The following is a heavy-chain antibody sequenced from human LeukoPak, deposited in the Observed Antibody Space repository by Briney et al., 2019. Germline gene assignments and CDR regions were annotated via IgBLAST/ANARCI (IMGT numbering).Heavy chain of an antibody. CDR3: AKGDSSSRVAEYFQH. J-gene: IGHJ1*01. Sequence: QPGGSLRLSCAASGFTFSSYAMTWVRQAPGKGPEWVSHISGSGAGTYYADSVRGRFTISRDNSKNTLYLQMNSLRAEDTAVYYCAKGDSSSRVAEYFQHWGQGTLVTVSS. D-gene: IGHD6-13*01. V-gene: IGHV3-23*01. CDR2: ISGSGAGT. CDR1: GFTFSSYA.